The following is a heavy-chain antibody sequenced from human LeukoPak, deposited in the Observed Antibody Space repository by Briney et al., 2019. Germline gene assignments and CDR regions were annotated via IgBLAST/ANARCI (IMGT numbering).Heavy chain of an antibody. V-gene: IGHV3-53*01. D-gene: IGHD6-19*01. CDR2: IYSDGST. CDR3: ARSYSSGWYGYFDY. Sequence: GGSLRLSCAASRYTVSSNYVSWVCQARGKGLEWVSVIYSDGSTYYADSVKGRFTISRDDSKNTLYLQMNSLRAEDTAVYYCARSYSSGWYGYFDYWGQGTLVTVSS. J-gene: IGHJ4*02. CDR1: RYTVSSNY.